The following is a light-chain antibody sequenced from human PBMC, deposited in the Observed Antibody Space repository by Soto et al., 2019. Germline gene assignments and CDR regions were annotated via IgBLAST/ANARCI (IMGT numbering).Light chain of an antibody. V-gene: IGKV1-8*01. CDR1: QGISSY. CDR2: AAS. J-gene: IGKJ1*01. CDR3: QQYYSYPLT. Sequence: AIRMTQSPSSFSASTGDRVTITCRASQGISSYLAWYQQKLGKAPKLLIYAASTLQSGVPSRFSGSGSGTDFTLTISCLQSEDFATYYWQQYYSYPLTFGQGTKVEIK.